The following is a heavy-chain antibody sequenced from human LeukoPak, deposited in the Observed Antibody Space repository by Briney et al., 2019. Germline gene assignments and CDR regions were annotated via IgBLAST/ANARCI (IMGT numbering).Heavy chain of an antibody. Sequence: ASVKVSCKASGYTFTSYYMHWVRQAPGQGLEWMGIINPSGGSTSYAQKFQGRVTMTRDTPTSTVYMELSSLRSEDTAVYYCARDYGGDIVVVPALDYWGQGTLVTVSS. D-gene: IGHD2-2*01. CDR3: ARDYGGDIVVVPALDY. CDR1: GYTFTSYY. V-gene: IGHV1-46*01. CDR2: INPSGGST. J-gene: IGHJ4*02.